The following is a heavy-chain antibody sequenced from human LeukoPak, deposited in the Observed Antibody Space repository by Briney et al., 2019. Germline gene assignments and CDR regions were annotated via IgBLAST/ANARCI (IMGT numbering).Heavy chain of an antibody. CDR2: INHSGST. Sequence: SETLSLTCAVYGGSFSGYYWSWIRQPPGKGLEWIGEINHSGSTSYNPSLKSRVTISVDTSKNQFSLKLSSVTAADTAVYYCARLNYDYVWGSYRFDYWGQGTLVTVSS. D-gene: IGHD3-16*02. CDR3: ARLNYDYVWGSYRFDY. CDR1: GGSFSGYY. J-gene: IGHJ4*02. V-gene: IGHV4-34*01.